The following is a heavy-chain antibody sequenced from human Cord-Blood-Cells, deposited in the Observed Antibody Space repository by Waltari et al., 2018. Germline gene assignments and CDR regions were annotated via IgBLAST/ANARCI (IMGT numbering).Heavy chain of an antibody. CDR3: ARVPASTVVTDY. Sequence: QVQLQQWGAGLLKPSETLSLTCAVYGGSFSGYYWSWIRQPPGKGLEWIGEINHSGSTNYSPSLKSRVTRSVDTSKNQFSLKLSSVTAADTAVYYCARVPASTVVTDYWGQGTLVTVSS. V-gene: IGHV4-34*01. CDR2: INHSGST. D-gene: IGHD4-17*01. J-gene: IGHJ4*02. CDR1: GGSFSGYY.